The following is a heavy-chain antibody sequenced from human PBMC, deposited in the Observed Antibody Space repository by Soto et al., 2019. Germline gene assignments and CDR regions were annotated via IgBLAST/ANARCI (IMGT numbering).Heavy chain of an antibody. J-gene: IGHJ6*02. CDR1: GFTFTDYY. CDR2: ISSSTTNT. D-gene: IGHD4-17*01. Sequence: QVQLVESGGGLVKPGGSLRLSCAASGFTFTDYYMTWIRQAPGKGLEGVSYISSSTTNTSYADALKGGFTISRDNAKKSVYLQMNSLRAEDTAVYYCARGGGDYGMVVWGQGTPVTVSS. V-gene: IGHV3-11*06. CDR3: ARGGGDYGMVV.